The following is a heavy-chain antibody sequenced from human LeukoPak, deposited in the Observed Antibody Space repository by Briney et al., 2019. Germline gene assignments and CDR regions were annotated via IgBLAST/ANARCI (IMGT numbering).Heavy chain of an antibody. J-gene: IGHJ4*02. Sequence: ASVKVSCKASGYTFTSYGISWVRQAPGQGLEWMGWISAYNGNTNYAQKLQGRVTMTTDTSTSTAYMELRSLRSDDTAVYYCARIRLRSVTTVFDYWGQGTLVTVSS. V-gene: IGHV1-18*01. CDR1: GYTFTSYG. D-gene: IGHD4-17*01. CDR3: ARIRLRSVTTVFDY. CDR2: ISAYNGNT.